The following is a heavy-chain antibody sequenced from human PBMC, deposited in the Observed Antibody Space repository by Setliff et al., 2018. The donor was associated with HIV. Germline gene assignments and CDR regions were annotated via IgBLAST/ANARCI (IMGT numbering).Heavy chain of an antibody. CDR2: ITWNSDKI. CDR3: AKALYYDIFGAFDY. J-gene: IGHJ4*02. CDR1: GFTFDDYA. D-gene: IGHD3-9*01. Sequence: SLRLSCAASGFTFDDYAMHWVRQAPGKGLEWVSGITWNSDKIGYADSVKGRFTISRDNAKNSLYLLMNSLRAEDTALYYCAKALYYDIFGAFDYWGQGTLVTVSS. V-gene: IGHV3-9*01.